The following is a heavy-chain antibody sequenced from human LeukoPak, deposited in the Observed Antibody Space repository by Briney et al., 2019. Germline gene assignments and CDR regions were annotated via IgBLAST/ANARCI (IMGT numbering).Heavy chain of an antibody. D-gene: IGHD4-23*01. Sequence: GSLRLSCAASGFTFSSYGMNWVRQAPGKGLEWVSLISGSGGSTYYADSVKGRSTISRDNSKNTLYLQMNSLRAEDTAVYYCAKSTTLGDFDYWGQGTLVTVSS. CDR1: GFTFSSYG. V-gene: IGHV3-23*01. J-gene: IGHJ4*02. CDR3: AKSTTLGDFDY. CDR2: ISGSGGST.